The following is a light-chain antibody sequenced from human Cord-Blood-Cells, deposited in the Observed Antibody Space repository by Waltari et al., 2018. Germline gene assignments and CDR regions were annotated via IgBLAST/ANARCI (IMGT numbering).Light chain of an antibody. J-gene: IGLJ1*01. Sequence: QSALTQPAPVSGSPGQSIPLPCTGTSSYVGGDNYVSWYQQHPGKAPKLMIYDVSNRPSGVSNRFSGSKSGNTASLTISGLQAEDEADYYCSSYTSSSTLVFGTGTKVTVL. CDR3: SSYTSSSTLV. CDR2: DVS. CDR1: SSYVGGDNY. V-gene: IGLV2-14*03.